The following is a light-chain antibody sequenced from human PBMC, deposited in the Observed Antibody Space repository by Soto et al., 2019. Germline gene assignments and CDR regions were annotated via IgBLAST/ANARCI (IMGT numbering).Light chain of an antibody. CDR3: QSYDSSLSGYVV. J-gene: IGLJ2*01. CDR2: DNS. V-gene: IGLV1-40*01. CDR1: SSNIGAGYD. Sequence: QSVLTQPPSVSGAPGQRVTISCTGSSSNIGAGYDVHWYQQLPGTAPKLLIYDNSNRPSGVPDRFSGSKSGTSASLAIPWLQAEDEAYYYCQSYDSSLSGYVVFGGGTKLTVL.